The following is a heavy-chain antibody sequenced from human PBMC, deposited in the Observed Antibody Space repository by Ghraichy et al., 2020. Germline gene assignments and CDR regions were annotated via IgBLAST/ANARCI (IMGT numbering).Heavy chain of an antibody. CDR3: ARVNSGYDSTDDDAFDI. CDR2: ISSSSTYI. Sequence: GESLNISCAASGFSFSSYSMNWVRQAPGKGLEWVSSISSSSTYIYYADSMKGRFTISRDNAKNSLYLQMNSLRAEDTALYYCARVNSGYDSTDDDAFDIWGQGTMVTVSS. CDR1: GFSFSSYS. J-gene: IGHJ3*02. D-gene: IGHD5-12*01. V-gene: IGHV3-21*01.